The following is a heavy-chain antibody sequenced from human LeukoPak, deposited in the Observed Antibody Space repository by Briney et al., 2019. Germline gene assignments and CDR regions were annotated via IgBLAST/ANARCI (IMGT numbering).Heavy chain of an antibody. CDR2: IYPGDPDL. Sequence: GESLKISCKGSGYTFTSYWIGWVRQMPGKGLEWIGIIYPGDPDLRYNPSFQGQVTISADRSISTAYLQWSSLKASDTAMYYCARHEEVASITSFAYWGQGTLVTVSS. D-gene: IGHD5-24*01. J-gene: IGHJ4*02. CDR1: GYTFTSYW. V-gene: IGHV5-51*01. CDR3: ARHEEVASITSFAY.